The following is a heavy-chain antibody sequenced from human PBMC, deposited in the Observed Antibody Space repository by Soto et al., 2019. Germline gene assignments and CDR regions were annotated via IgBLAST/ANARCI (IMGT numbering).Heavy chain of an antibody. CDR2: IYYSGSS. J-gene: IGHJ4*02. Sequence: SQTLCLACILCVGSISIYYWRWIRQPPGKGLELIGYIYYSGSSNYNPSLKSRVTISVDTSKNQFSLKLSSVTAADTAVYYCATNDYYASRGYFDYWGQGTMVTVSS. CDR1: VGSISIYY. CDR3: ATNDYYASRGYFDY. D-gene: IGHD3-10*01. V-gene: IGHV4-59*01.